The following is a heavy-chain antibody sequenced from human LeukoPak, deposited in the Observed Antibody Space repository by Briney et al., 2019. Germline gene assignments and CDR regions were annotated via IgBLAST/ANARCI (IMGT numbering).Heavy chain of an antibody. Sequence: PGGSLRLSCAASGFTFSSYWMHWVRQAPGKGLVWVSRINTDGSSTSYADSVKGRFTISRDNAKNTLYLQMNSLRAEDTAVYYCARDRCSSTSCYPYNWFDPWGQGTLVTVSS. CDR1: GFTFSSYW. CDR3: ARDRCSSTSCYPYNWFDP. CDR2: INTDGSST. D-gene: IGHD2-2*01. V-gene: IGHV3-74*01. J-gene: IGHJ5*02.